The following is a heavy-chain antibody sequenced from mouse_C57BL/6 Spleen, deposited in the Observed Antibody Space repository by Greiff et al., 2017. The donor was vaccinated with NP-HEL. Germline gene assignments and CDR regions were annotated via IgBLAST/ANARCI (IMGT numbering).Heavy chain of an antibody. CDR3: ARVDYYDSGGIYYAMDY. CDR2: ISSGSSTI. D-gene: IGHD1-1*01. CDR1: GFTFSDYG. J-gene: IGHJ4*01. Sequence: EVKVVESGGGLVKPGGSLKLSCAASGFTFSDYGMHWVRQAPEKGLEWVAYISSGSSTIYYADTVKGRFTISRDNAKNTLFLQMTSLRSEDTAMYYCARVDYYDSGGIYYAMDYWGQGTSVTVSS. V-gene: IGHV5-17*01.